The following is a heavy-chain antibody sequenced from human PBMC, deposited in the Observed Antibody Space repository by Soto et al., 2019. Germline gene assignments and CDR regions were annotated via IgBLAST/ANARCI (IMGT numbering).Heavy chain of an antibody. CDR3: ARDWQQCLAYFDY. V-gene: IGHV1-3*04. J-gene: IGHJ4*02. CDR1: GYTFTNYA. Sequence: QVQLVQSGAEVKKPGASVKVSCKASGYTFTNYAMHWVRQAPGQRLEWMGWINTDNGNTKYSQKFQDRVTITRDTSASTAYMELSSLRSEDTAVYYCARDWQQCLAYFDYWGQGTLVTVSS. CDR2: INTDNGNT. D-gene: IGHD6-19*01.